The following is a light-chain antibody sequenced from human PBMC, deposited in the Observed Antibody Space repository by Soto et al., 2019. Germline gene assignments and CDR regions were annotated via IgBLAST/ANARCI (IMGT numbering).Light chain of an antibody. Sequence: EIVLTQSPGTLSLSPGERATLSWRASQTVNNNYVAWYQQKPGQAPRLLIFRASNKATGIPDRFSGSGSGTEFILTISELEPEDFAVYYCQKYGSLSWTCGQGTKVDIK. J-gene: IGKJ1*01. CDR1: QTVNNNY. CDR3: QKYGSLSWT. CDR2: RAS. V-gene: IGKV3-20*01.